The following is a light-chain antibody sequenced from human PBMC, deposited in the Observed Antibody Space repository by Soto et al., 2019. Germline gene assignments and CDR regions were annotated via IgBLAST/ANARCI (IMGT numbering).Light chain of an antibody. CDR3: ATWDGSLPGEV. J-gene: IGLJ2*01. Sequence: QSVLTQSPSVSAAPGQKVTISCSGSSSNIGNNYVSWYQQLPGTAPKLLIYDNNKRPSGTPDRFSGSKSGTSGTLDITGLQTGDEADYYCATWDGSLPGEVFGGGTKVTVL. V-gene: IGLV1-51*01. CDR2: DNN. CDR1: SSNIGNNY.